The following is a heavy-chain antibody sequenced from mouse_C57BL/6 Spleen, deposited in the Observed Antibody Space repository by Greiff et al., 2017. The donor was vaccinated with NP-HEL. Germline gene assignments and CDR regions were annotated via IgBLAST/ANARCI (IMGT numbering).Heavy chain of an antibody. CDR3: ERGGLLRSLYWYFDV. CDR1: GYTFTDYY. Sequence: EVQLQQSGPELVKPGASVKISCKASGYTFTDYYMNWVKQSHGKSLEWIGDINPNNGGTSYNQKFKGKATLTVDKSSSTAYMELRSLTSEDSAVYYCERGGLLRSLYWYFDVWGTGTTVTVSS. D-gene: IGHD1-1*01. J-gene: IGHJ1*03. V-gene: IGHV1-26*01. CDR2: INPNNGGT.